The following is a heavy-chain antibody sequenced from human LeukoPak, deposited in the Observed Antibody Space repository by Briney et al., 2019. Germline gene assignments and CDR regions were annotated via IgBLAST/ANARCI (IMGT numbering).Heavy chain of an antibody. V-gene: IGHV3-23*01. CDR1: GFTFSTCA. J-gene: IGHJ4*02. CDR2: ISGGGRST. Sequence: EGSLRLSCAASGFTFSTCAMSWVRQAPGKGLEWVSTISGGGRSTDYADSVKGLFTISRDNSKNTLYLQMNSLRAEDTAVYYCARERYFDYWGQGTLVTVSS. CDR3: ARERYFDY.